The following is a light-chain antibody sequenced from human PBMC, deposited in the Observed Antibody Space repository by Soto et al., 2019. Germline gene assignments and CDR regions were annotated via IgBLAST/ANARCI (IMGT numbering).Light chain of an antibody. J-gene: IGKJ1*01. Sequence: DIQMTQSPSTLPASVGDRVTITCRASQSISNWLAWYQQKPGTAPKVLIYHASNSQSGVPSRFSGSGSVTDITLTNSGLQTDDFATYYCQQYNSYSFGQGTKVEIK. CDR1: QSISNW. CDR2: HAS. V-gene: IGKV1-5*01. CDR3: QQYNSYS.